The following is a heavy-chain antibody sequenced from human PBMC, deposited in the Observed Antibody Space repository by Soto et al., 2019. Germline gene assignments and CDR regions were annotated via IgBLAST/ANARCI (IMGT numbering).Heavy chain of an antibody. J-gene: IGHJ5*02. CDR2: IWYDGSNK. CDR1: GFTFSSYG. CDR3: ARDRGADFYATPWFDP. Sequence: LRLSCAASGFTFSSYGMHWVRQAPGKGLEWVAVIWYDGSNKYYADSVKGRFTISRDNSKNTLYLQMNSLRAEDTAVYYCARDRGADFYATPWFDPWGQGTLVTVSS. V-gene: IGHV3-33*01. D-gene: IGHD2-8*01.